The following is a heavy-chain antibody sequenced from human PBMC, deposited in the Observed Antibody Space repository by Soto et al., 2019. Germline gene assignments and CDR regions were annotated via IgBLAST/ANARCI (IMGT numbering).Heavy chain of an antibody. D-gene: IGHD5-12*01. V-gene: IGHV4-34*01. CDR2: IKHPGST. J-gene: IGHJ2*01. CDR3: ARARGHGYNQAGYFDL. Sequence: QVHLQPWGAGLLKPSETLSLTCAVYGGSFSGYYCSWIRQPPGKGLECIGEIKHPGSTNYNPSLKSRGSISVGPSNNQFSLQLSSVTAADTAVYYCARARGHGYNQAGYFDLWGRGNLVTVSS. CDR1: GGSFSGYY.